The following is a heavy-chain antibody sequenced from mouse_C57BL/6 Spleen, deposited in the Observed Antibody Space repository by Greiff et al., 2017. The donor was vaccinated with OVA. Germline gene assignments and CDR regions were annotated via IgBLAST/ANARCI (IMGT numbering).Heavy chain of an antibody. CDR1: GFSLTSYG. J-gene: IGHJ2*01. D-gene: IGHD1-1*01. CDR2: IWRGGST. V-gene: IGHV2-5*01. Sequence: VQLQQSGPGLVQPSQSLSITCTVSGFSLTSYGVHWVRQSPGKGLEWLGVIWRGGSTDYNAAFMSRLSITKDNSKSQVFFKMNSLQADDTAIYYCATSYYYGSSTLDYWGQGTTLTVSS. CDR3: ATSYYYGSSTLDY.